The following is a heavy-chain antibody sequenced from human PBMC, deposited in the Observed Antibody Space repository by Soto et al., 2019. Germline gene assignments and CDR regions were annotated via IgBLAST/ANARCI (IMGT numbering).Heavy chain of an antibody. CDR2: IKQDGSEK. V-gene: IGHV3-7*01. J-gene: IGHJ4*01. Sequence: CGALTLSCAASGFAFNICRLSWVRQAQGKGLEWVANIKQDGSEKYYMESVKGRFTMSRDNVENSLYLQMNSLRAEDTAVYFCARVAYNNGWIFDYWGQGTLVTVSS. CDR1: GFAFNICR. CDR3: ARVAYNNGWIFDY. D-gene: IGHD6-19*01.